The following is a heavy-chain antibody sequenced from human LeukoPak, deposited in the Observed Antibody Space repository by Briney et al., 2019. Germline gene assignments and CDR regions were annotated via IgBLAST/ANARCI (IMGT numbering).Heavy chain of an antibody. J-gene: IGHJ4*02. CDR1: GFTFSDFY. Sequence: SGGSLRLSCAASGFTFSDFYMSWIRQAPGKGLEWISYISNSDNTIYYADSVKGRFTISRDNAKNSLYLQMNSLRAEDTAVYYCARGDLYYYDSSGGDYWGQGTLVTVSS. CDR3: ARGDLYYYDSSGGDY. V-gene: IGHV3-11*04. CDR2: ISNSDNTI. D-gene: IGHD3-22*01.